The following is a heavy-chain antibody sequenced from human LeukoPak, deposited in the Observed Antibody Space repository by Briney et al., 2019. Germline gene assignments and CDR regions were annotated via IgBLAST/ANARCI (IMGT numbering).Heavy chain of an antibody. V-gene: IGHV3-23*01. Sequence: GGSLRLSCAASGFTFSSYAMSWVRQAPGKGLEWVSAISGSGDSTYYADSVKGRFTISRDNSKNTLYLQMNSLRAEDTAVYYCAKDDSIRGVISYWGQGTLVTVSS. CDR1: GFTFSSYA. CDR3: AKDDSIRGVISY. J-gene: IGHJ4*02. CDR2: ISGSGDST. D-gene: IGHD3-10*01.